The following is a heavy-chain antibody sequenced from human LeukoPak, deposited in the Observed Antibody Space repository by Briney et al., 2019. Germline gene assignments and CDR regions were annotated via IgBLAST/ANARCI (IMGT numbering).Heavy chain of an antibody. D-gene: IGHD6-19*01. V-gene: IGHV1-8*01. CDR2: MNPNSGNT. Sequence: ASVKVSCKAPGYTFTTYDINWVRQATGQGLEWMGWMNPNSGNTGYTQKFQGRVTMTRNTSISTAYMELSSLRSEDTAVYYCARGRGSGHKENWFAPWGQGTLVTVSS. CDR1: GYTFTTYD. CDR3: ARGRGSGHKENWFAP. J-gene: IGHJ5*02.